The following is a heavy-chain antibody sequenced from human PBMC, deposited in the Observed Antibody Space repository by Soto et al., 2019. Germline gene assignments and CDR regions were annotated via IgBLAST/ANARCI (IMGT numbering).Heavy chain of an antibody. CDR2: ISGSGGST. V-gene: IGHV3-23*01. D-gene: IGHD2-15*01. CDR3: AKDLVVVVAATWGNFDY. J-gene: IGHJ4*02. CDR1: GFTFSSYA. Sequence: GGSLRLSCAASGFTFSSYAMSWVRQAPGKGLEWVSAISGSGGSTYYADSVKGRFTISRDNSKNTLYLQMNSLRAEDTAVYYCAKDLVVVVAATWGNFDYWGQGTLVTVSS.